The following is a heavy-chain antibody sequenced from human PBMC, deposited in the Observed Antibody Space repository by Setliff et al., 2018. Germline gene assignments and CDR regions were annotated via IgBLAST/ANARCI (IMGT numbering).Heavy chain of an antibody. CDR3: ARGDDFHDGSGYYNP. CDR2: IYDNDFA. CDR1: GGSISYFY. Sequence: SETLSLTCTVSGGSISYFYWSWIRQPPGKGLEWIGYIYDNDFANYNPSLRSRVSISVDTSKNQFSLKLTSVTAADTAVYYCARGDDFHDGSGYYNPWGQGTLVTVSS. V-gene: IGHV4-59*01. D-gene: IGHD3-22*01. J-gene: IGHJ5*02.